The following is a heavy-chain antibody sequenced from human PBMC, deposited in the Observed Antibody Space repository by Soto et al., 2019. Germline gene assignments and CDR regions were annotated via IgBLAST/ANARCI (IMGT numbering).Heavy chain of an antibody. J-gene: IGHJ4*02. CDR1: GHTFTSYY. Sequence: GASVKVSCKASGHTFTSYYVHWVRQAPGQGLEWMGIINPSGGSTSYAQKFQGRVTMTRDTSTSTVYMELSSLRSEDTAVYYCARAMTTVSFDYWGQGTLVIVSS. V-gene: IGHV1-46*03. CDR3: ARAMTTVSFDY. D-gene: IGHD4-4*01. CDR2: INPSGGST.